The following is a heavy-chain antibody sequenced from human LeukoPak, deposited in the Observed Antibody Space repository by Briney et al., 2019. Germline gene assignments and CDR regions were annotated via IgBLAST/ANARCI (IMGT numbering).Heavy chain of an antibody. D-gene: IGHD2-15*01. CDR3: ANRVGYCSGGSCYSAGAYFDY. CDR1: GFTFSSYA. V-gene: IGHV3-23*01. Sequence: GGSLRLSCAASGFTFSSYAMSWVRQAPGKGLEWVSAISGGGGSTYYADSVKGRFTISRDNSKNTLYLQMNSLRAEDTAVYYCANRVGYCSGGSCYSAGAYFDYWGQGTLATVSS. J-gene: IGHJ4*02. CDR2: ISGGGGST.